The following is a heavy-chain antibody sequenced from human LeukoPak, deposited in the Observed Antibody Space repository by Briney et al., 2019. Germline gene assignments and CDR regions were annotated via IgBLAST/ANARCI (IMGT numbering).Heavy chain of an antibody. J-gene: IGHJ4*02. CDR1: GGSISSGGYS. Sequence: PSQTLSLTCAVSGGSISSGGYSWSWIRQPPGKGLEWIGYIYHSGSAYYNPSLKSRVTISVDRSKNQFSLKLSSVTAADTAVYYCARGLDILTGYSFDYWGQGTLVTVSS. D-gene: IGHD3-9*01. CDR2: IYHSGSA. CDR3: ARGLDILTGYSFDY. V-gene: IGHV4-30-2*01.